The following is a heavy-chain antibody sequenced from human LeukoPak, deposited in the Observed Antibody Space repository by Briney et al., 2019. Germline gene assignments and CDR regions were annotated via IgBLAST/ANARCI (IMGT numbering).Heavy chain of an antibody. CDR2: IIPIFGTA. CDR3: ARTIAAAAGRYYYYMDV. Sequence: ASVKVSCKASGGTFSSYAISWVRQAPGQGLEWMGGIIPIFGTANYAQKFQGRVTITADKSTSTAYMKLSSLRSEDTAVYYCARTIAAAAGRYYYYMDVWGKGTTVTVSS. V-gene: IGHV1-69*06. D-gene: IGHD6-13*01. J-gene: IGHJ6*03. CDR1: GGTFSSYA.